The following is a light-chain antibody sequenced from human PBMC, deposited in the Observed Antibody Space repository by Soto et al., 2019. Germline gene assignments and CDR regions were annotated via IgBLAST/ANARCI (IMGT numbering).Light chain of an antibody. CDR1: TSNVGSNL. Sequence: QSVLAQPPSASGTPGQRVTISCSGSTSNVGSNLASWYQQLPGSAPKLLIYNDYERPSGGPDRFSGSKSGTSASLGISGLRSDDEADYFCAGWDDSLSGVVFGGGTKVTVL. V-gene: IGLV1-47*02. J-gene: IGLJ2*01. CDR2: NDY. CDR3: AGWDDSLSGVV.